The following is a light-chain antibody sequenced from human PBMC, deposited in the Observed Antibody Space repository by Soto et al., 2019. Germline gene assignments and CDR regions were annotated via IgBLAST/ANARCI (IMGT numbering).Light chain of an antibody. CDR1: QSVGSN. V-gene: IGKV3-15*01. CDR3: QQYNNWPRT. Sequence: EIVMTQSPATLSVSPGERATLSCRASQSVGSNLAWYQQKPGQAPRLLIYDASTRATGIPARFSGSGSGTEFTLTISSLQSEDFAVYYCQQYNNWPRTFGQGTKMDIK. J-gene: IGKJ1*01. CDR2: DAS.